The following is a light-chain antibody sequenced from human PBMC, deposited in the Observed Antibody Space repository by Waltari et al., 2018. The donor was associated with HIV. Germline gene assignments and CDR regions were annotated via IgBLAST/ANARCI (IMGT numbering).Light chain of an antibody. J-gene: IGLJ3*02. CDR1: SSDVGGYNY. CDR2: EVS. CDR3: SSYTSSSTRV. V-gene: IGLV2-14*01. Sequence: QSALTQPASVSGSPGQSITISCTGTSSDVGGYNYVSWYQQHPGKAPKLMIYEVSNRSSGVSNRFSGSKSNNTASLTISGLQAEDEADYYCSSYTSSSTRVFGGGTKLTVL.